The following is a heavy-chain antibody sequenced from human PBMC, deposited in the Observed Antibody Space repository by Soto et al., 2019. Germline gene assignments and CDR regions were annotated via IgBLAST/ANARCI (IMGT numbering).Heavy chain of an antibody. CDR3: ATVRSSSNATEV. J-gene: IGHJ6*04. CDR1: GASISSPNW. Sequence: PSETRSLTCAVSGASISSPNWWSWVRQSPGTGLEWIDEIYRTGRAKYNPSLKSRVTLLVDKSKNEFSLKVTSVTAADTAVYYCATVRSSSNATEVWGKGNTVTVSA. D-gene: IGHD6-19*01. V-gene: IGHV4-4*02. CDR2: IYRTGRA.